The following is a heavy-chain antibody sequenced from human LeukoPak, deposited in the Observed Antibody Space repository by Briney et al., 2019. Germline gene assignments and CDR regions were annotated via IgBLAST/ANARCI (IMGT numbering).Heavy chain of an antibody. CDR2: INPNSGGT. CDR1: GYTFTGYY. Sequence: GASVKVSCKASGYTFTGYYMHWVRQAPGQGLEWMGWINPNSGGTNHAQKFQGRVTMTRDTSISTAYMELSRLRSDDTAVYYCARDWGVLRFLEWPDDAFDIWAKGQWSPSLQ. V-gene: IGHV1-2*02. J-gene: IGHJ3*02. D-gene: IGHD3-3*01. CDR3: ARDWGVLRFLEWPDDAFDI.